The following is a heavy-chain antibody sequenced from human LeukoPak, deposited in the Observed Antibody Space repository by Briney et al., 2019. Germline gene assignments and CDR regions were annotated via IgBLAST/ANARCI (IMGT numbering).Heavy chain of an antibody. D-gene: IGHD2-2*01. CDR3: ARDQPEYQLLYWFDP. CDR1: GGSISSYY. V-gene: IGHV4-4*07. Sequence: SETLSLTCTVSGGSISSYYWSWIRQPAGKGLEWIGRIYTSGSTDYNPSLKSRVTMSVDTSKNQFSLKLSPVTAADTAVYYCARDQPEYQLLYWFDPWGQGTLVTVSS. CDR2: IYTSGST. J-gene: IGHJ5*02.